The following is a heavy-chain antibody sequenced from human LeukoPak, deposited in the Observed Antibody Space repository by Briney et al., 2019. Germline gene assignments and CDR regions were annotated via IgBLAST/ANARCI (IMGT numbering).Heavy chain of an antibody. Sequence: PGGSLRLSCAASGFTVSSNYMSWVRQAPGKGLEGVSVIYSGGSTYYADSVKGRFTISRDNSKNTLYLQMNSLRAEDTAVYYCAKVATNRYSSGWSDYWGQGTLVTVSS. J-gene: IGHJ4*02. V-gene: IGHV3-53*01. D-gene: IGHD6-19*01. CDR1: GFTVSSNY. CDR2: IYSGGST. CDR3: AKVATNRYSSGWSDY.